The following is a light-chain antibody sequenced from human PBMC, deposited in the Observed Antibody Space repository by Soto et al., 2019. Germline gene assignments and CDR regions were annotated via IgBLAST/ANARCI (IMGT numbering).Light chain of an antibody. CDR2: G. J-gene: IGLJ3*02. V-gene: IGLV1-40*01. CDR1: NFNIGAGYE. Sequence: QSVLTQPPSVSAAPGQTVTISCTGTNFNIGAGYEVHWYQHLPGTAPKLLVAGNRPSGVPDRFSVSKSGASASLAITGLQAEDEADYYCQSYDSSLSRRWVFGGGTKLTVL. CDR3: QSYDSSLSRRWV.